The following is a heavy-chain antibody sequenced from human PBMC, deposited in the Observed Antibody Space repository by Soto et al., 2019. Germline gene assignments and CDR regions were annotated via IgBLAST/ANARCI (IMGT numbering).Heavy chain of an antibody. CDR2: ISYDGSNK. V-gene: IGHV3-30-3*01. D-gene: IGHD3-10*01. J-gene: IGHJ6*02. Sequence: QVQLVESGGGVVQPGRSLRLSCAASGFTFSSYAMHWVRQAPGKGLEWVAVISYDGSNKYYADSVKGRFTISRDNSKNTLYLQMNSLRAEDTAVYYCARRSTGHYGMDVWGQGTTVTVSS. CDR1: GFTFSSYA. CDR3: ARRSTGHYGMDV.